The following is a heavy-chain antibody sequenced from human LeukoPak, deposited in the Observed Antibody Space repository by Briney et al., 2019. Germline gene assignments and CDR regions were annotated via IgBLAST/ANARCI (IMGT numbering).Heavy chain of an antibody. Sequence: PGGSLRLSCAASGFTFSSYAMSWVRQAPGKGLEWVSAISGSGGSTYYADSVKGRFTISRDNSKNTLYLQMHSLRAEDTAVYYCAKDSERSGSNWFDPWGQGTLVTVSS. D-gene: IGHD1-1*01. CDR1: GFTFSSYA. V-gene: IGHV3-23*01. CDR2: ISGSGGST. CDR3: AKDSERSGSNWFDP. J-gene: IGHJ5*02.